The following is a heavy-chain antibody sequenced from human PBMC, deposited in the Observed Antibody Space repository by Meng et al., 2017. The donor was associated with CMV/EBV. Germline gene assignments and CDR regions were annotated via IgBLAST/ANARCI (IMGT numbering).Heavy chain of an antibody. D-gene: IGHD3-10*01. Sequence: GGSLRLSCAASGFTFSSYEMNWVRQAPGKGLEWVSYISSSGSTIYYADSVKGRFTISRDNAKNSLYLQMNSLRAEDTAVYYCARGGIKPYYYYGMDVWGQGTTVTVSS. CDR1: GFTFSSYE. V-gene: IGHV3-48*03. CDR3: ARGGIKPYYYYGMDV. J-gene: IGHJ6*02. CDR2: ISSSGSTI.